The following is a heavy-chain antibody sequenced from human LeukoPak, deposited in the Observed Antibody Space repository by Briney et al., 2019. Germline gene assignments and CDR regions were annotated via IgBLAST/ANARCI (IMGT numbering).Heavy chain of an antibody. V-gene: IGHV1-69*05. CDR1: GGTFSSYA. CDR3: ARVALDCSSTSCYPGYFDY. J-gene: IGHJ4*02. Sequence: SVKVSCKASGGTFSSYAISWVRQAPGQGLEWMGGIIPIFGTANYAQKFQGRVTITTDESTSTAYMELSSLRSEDTAVYYCARVALDCSSTSCYPGYFDYWGQGTLVTVSS. CDR2: IIPIFGTA. D-gene: IGHD2-2*01.